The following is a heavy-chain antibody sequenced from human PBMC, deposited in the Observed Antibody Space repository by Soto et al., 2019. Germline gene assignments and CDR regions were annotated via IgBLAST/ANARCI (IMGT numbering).Heavy chain of an antibody. J-gene: IGHJ4*02. D-gene: IGHD5-12*01. Sequence: SVKVSCKASGGTFSSYAISWVRQAPGQGLEWMGGIIPIFGTANYAQKFQGRVTITADESTSTAYMELSSLRSEDTAVYYCARTRGYSGYDLYYFDYWGQGTLVTVSS. CDR2: IIPIFGTA. CDR1: GGTFSSYA. V-gene: IGHV1-69*13. CDR3: ARTRGYSGYDLYYFDY.